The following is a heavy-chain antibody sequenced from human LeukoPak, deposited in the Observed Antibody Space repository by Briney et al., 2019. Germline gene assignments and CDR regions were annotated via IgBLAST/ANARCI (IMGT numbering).Heavy chain of an antibody. CDR3: AREVGSGGEAY. CDR2: INHSGST. D-gene: IGHD1-26*01. Sequence: PSETLPLTCAVYGGSFSGYYWSWIRQPPGKGLEWIGEINHSGSTNYNPSLKSRVTISVDTSKNQFSLKLSSVTAADTAVYYCAREVGSGGEAYWGQGTLVTVSS. J-gene: IGHJ4*02. CDR1: GGSFSGYY. V-gene: IGHV4-34*01.